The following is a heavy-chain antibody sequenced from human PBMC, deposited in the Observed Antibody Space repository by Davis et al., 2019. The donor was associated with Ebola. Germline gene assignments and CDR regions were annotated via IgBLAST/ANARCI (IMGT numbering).Heavy chain of an antibody. V-gene: IGHV4-4*07. Sequence: PSETLSLTCTVSGGSISSYYWSWIRQPAGKGLEWIGRIYTSGSTNYNPSLKSRVTISVDTSKNQFSLKLSSVTAADTAVYYCARDRRYCSSTSCYSYYYYGMDVWGQGTTVTVSS. CDR3: ARDRRYCSSTSCYSYYYYGMDV. CDR2: IYTSGST. D-gene: IGHD2-2*01. J-gene: IGHJ6*02. CDR1: GGSISSYY.